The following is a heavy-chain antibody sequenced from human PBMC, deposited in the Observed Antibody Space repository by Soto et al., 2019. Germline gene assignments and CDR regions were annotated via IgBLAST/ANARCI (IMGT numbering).Heavy chain of an antibody. CDR1: GYTFTTHY. Sequence: QVQLVQSGTEVKKPGASVNVSCKASGYTFTTHYMHWVRQAPGQGLEWMGIINPSGGRTTSALKFPGRVTMTSDTSTNTVYVELTSLRSEDTAIYFCARAGENYGSGTFSPPLRYYFNSWGQGTLVTVSS. D-gene: IGHD3-10*01. J-gene: IGHJ4*02. V-gene: IGHV1-46*01. CDR2: INPSGGRT. CDR3: ARAGENYGSGTFSPPLRYYFNS.